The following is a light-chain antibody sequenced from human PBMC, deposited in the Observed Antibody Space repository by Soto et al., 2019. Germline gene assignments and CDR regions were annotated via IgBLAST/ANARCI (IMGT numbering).Light chain of an antibody. V-gene: IGKV1-39*01. CDR2: GAS. CDR3: QQTFSSPLT. J-gene: IGKJ4*01. Sequence: DIQMTQSPSSLSASVGDRVTITCRASQSINNYLSWYQQKSGKAPDRLIFGASTLASGVPSRFSGSGSGTNFTLTISGLPPEDFATYVCQQTFSSPLTFGGGTKVDSK. CDR1: QSINNY.